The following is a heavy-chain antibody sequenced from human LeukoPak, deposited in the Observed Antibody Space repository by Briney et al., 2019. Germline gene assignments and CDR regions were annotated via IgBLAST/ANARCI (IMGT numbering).Heavy chain of an antibody. CDR1: GFTFSTYW. Sequence: GGSLRLSCAASGFTFSTYWMSWVRQAPGKGLEWVANIRQDGSETYYVDSVKGRFTISRDNAKNSLYLQMNSLRAEDTAVYYCAKNLVRAYYFDYWGQGTLVTVSS. J-gene: IGHJ4*02. CDR3: AKNLVRAYYFDY. CDR2: IRQDGSET. V-gene: IGHV3-7*03. D-gene: IGHD3-10*01.